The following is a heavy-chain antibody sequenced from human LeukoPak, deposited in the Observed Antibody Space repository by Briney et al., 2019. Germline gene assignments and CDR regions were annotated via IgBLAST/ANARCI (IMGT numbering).Heavy chain of an antibody. V-gene: IGHV4-30-4*08. J-gene: IGHJ5*02. D-gene: IGHD1-26*01. CDR1: GGSISSGDYY. CDR3: ARLPVELRANWFDP. CDR2: IYYSGST. Sequence: PSQTLSLTCTVSGGSISSGDYYWSWIRQPPGKGLEWIGYIYYSGSTYYNPSLKSRVTISADTSKNQFSLKLSSVTAADTAMYYCARLPVELRANWFDPWGQGTLVTVSS.